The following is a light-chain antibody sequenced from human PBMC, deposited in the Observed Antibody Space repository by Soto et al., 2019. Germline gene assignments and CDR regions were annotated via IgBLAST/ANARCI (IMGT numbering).Light chain of an antibody. Sequence: QSALTQPASVSGSPGQSITISCTGTSSDVGGYNYVSWYQQHPGKAPKLMIYEVSNRPSGVSNRFSGSRSGNTASLTISELQTEDEAEYYCNSYTSSSTFVFGTGTKLTVL. CDR2: EVS. CDR3: NSYTSSSTFV. J-gene: IGLJ1*01. CDR1: SSDVGGYNY. V-gene: IGLV2-14*01.